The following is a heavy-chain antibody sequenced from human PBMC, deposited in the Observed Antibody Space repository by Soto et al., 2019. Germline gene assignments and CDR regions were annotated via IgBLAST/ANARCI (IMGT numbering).Heavy chain of an antibody. CDR1: GFTFSSYA. J-gene: IGHJ6*02. V-gene: IGHV3-30-3*01. Sequence: GGSLRLSCAASGFTFSSYAMHWGRQAPGKGLEWVAVISYDGSNKYYADSVKGRFTISRDNSKNTLYLQMNSLRAEDTAVYYCARERSQDIVVVVAATPRGMDVWGQGTTVTVSS. CDR2: ISYDGSNK. D-gene: IGHD2-15*01. CDR3: ARERSQDIVVVVAATPRGMDV.